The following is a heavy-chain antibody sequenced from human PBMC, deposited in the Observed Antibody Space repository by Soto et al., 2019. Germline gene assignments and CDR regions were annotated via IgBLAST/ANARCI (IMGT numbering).Heavy chain of an antibody. Sequence: QVQLVQSGAEVKKPGSSVKVSCKASGGTFSSYTISWVRQAPGQGLEWMGRIIPILGIANYAQKFQGRVTITADKSXSXAYMELSRVRSEDTAVYYCARDPQMGSGYDWGVIDYWGQGTLVTVSS. D-gene: IGHD5-12*01. CDR1: GGTFSSYT. CDR3: ARDPQMGSGYDWGVIDY. V-gene: IGHV1-69*08. J-gene: IGHJ4*02. CDR2: IIPILGIA.